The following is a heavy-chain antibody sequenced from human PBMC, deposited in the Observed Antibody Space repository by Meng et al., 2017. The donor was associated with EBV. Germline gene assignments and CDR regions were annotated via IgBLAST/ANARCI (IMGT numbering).Heavy chain of an antibody. CDR3: ARVGIAVAGTGDY. Sequence: QSGAEVKKPAASVKASCKASGYTFTGYYLHWVRPAPGQGLEWMGRINPNSGGTNYAQKFQGRVTMTRDTSISTAYMELSRLRSDDTAVYYCARVGIAVAGTGDYWGQGTLVTVSS. D-gene: IGHD6-19*01. CDR1: GYTFTGYY. CDR2: INPNSGGT. V-gene: IGHV1-2*06. J-gene: IGHJ4*02.